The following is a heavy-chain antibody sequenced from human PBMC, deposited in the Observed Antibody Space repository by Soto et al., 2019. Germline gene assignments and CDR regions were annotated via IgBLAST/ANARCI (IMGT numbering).Heavy chain of an antibody. D-gene: IGHD2-21*01. CDR2: ISWNSDNI. V-gene: IGHV3-9*01. CDR1: GFTFDDYA. J-gene: IGHJ4*02. Sequence: GGSLRLSCAASGFTFDDYAMHWVRQAPGKGLEWVSGISWNSDNIGYADSVKGRFTISRDNVKNSLYLQMNSLKTEDTAVYSCMTKYSISTGGCWGQGXLVTVHS. CDR3: MTKYSISTGGC.